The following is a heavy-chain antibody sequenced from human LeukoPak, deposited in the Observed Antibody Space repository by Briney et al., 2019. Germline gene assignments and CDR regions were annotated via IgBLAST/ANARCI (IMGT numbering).Heavy chain of an antibody. J-gene: IGHJ5*02. CDR3: AKDAEVAATLEANWFDP. V-gene: IGHV3-9*01. D-gene: IGHD2-15*01. CDR2: ISWNSGSI. Sequence: GGSLRLSCAASGFTFDDYAMHWVRQAPGKGLEWVSGISWNSGSIGYADSVKGRFTISRDNAKNSLYLQMNSLRAEDTALYYRAKDAEVAATLEANWFDPWGQGTLVTVSS. CDR1: GFTFDDYA.